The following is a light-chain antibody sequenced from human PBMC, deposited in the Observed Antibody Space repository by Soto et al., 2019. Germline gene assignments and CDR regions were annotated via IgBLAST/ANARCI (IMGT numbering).Light chain of an antibody. CDR2: GAS. CDR3: QQYGSSPKT. CDR1: QSVSSSY. J-gene: IGKJ1*01. Sequence: ERVLTQTPGTLSLSPGARATLSCRASQSVSSSYLAWYQQKSGQAPRLLIYGASSRATGIPDRFSGSGSGTDFTLTISRLEPEDFAVYYCQQYGSSPKTFGQGTKVDIK. V-gene: IGKV3-20*01.